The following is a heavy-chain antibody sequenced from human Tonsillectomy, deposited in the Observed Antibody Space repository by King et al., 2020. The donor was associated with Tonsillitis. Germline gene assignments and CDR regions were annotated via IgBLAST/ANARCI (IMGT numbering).Heavy chain of an antibody. D-gene: IGHD6-6*01. V-gene: IGHV4-30-2*01. CDR3: ASSIAARSFDY. CDR2: IFHSGST. CDR1: GGSISSGGFS. Sequence: QLQESGSGLVKPSQTLSLTCAVSGGSISSGGFSWSWIRQPPGQGLEWIGSIFHSGSTYYNPSLQSRVTISVDRSKNQFSLKLRSVTAADTAVYYCASSIAARSFDYWGQGTLVTVSS. J-gene: IGHJ4*02.